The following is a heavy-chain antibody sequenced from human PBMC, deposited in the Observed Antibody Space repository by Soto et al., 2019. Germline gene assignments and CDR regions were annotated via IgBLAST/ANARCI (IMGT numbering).Heavy chain of an antibody. CDR1: GFTFSSYA. V-gene: IGHV3-23*01. J-gene: IGHJ3*02. Sequence: EVQLLESGGGLVQPGGSLRLSCAASGFTFSSYAMSWVRQAPGKGLEWVSAISGSGGSTYYGDSVKGRFTISRDNSKNTLYLQTNSLSAEDTAVYYCAKDRDYGDYNAFDIWCQGTMVTVSS. D-gene: IGHD4-17*01. CDR3: AKDRDYGDYNAFDI. CDR2: ISGSGGST.